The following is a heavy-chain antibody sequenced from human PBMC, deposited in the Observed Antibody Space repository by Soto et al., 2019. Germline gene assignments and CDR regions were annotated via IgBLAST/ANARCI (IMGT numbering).Heavy chain of an antibody. CDR3: ARLRVTYDFWSGYNWFDP. CDR1: GGSISSGDYY. CDR2: IYYSGST. V-gene: IGHV4-30-4*01. Sequence: SETLSLTCTVSGGSISSGDYYWSWIRQPPGKGLEWIGYIYYSGSTYYNPSLKSRVTISVDTSKNQFSLKLSSVTAADTAVYYCARLRVTYDFWSGYNWFDPWGQGTLVT. J-gene: IGHJ5*02. D-gene: IGHD3-3*01.